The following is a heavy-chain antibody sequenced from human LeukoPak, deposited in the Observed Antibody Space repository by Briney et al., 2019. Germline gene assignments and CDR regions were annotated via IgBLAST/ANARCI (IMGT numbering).Heavy chain of an antibody. Sequence: ASVKVFCKASGYTFTGYYIHWVRQAPGQGLEWMGWLNPNSGATNVAQKFQGRVTMTRDTSINTAYMEMSSLRSDDTAVYYCARDFQWLVPAEYFQHWGQGTVVTVSS. CDR3: ARDFQWLVPAEYFQH. J-gene: IGHJ1*01. CDR1: GYTFTGYY. CDR2: LNPNSGAT. V-gene: IGHV1-2*02. D-gene: IGHD6-19*01.